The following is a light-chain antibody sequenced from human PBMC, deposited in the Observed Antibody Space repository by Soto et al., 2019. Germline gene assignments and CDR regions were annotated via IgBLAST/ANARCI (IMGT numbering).Light chain of an antibody. CDR2: DGT. Sequence: DIQMTQSPATLSASVGDRVTITCWASQSIGSWLAWHQQKRGKAPKLLIYDGTYLESGVPSRFSGSGSGTEFTLAISSLQPDDSATYYCQQYESHSETFGQGTKVEIK. CDR3: QQYESHSET. CDR1: QSIGSW. V-gene: IGKV1-5*01. J-gene: IGKJ1*01.